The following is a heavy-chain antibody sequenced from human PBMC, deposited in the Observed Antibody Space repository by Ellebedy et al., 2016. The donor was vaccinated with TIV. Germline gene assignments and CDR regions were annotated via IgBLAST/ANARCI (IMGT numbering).Heavy chain of an antibody. Sequence: PGGSLRLSCAASGFTSSHYYMTWVRQAPGTGLEWVANIDQNGGEKSYVDSVKGRFTISRDNAKNSLFLQMNSLRVKDTAVYYCARETPNRAFDIWGQGAMVTVSS. V-gene: IGHV3-7*01. J-gene: IGHJ3*02. CDR1: GFTSSHYY. CDR2: IDQNGGEK. D-gene: IGHD1-14*01. CDR3: ARETPNRAFDI.